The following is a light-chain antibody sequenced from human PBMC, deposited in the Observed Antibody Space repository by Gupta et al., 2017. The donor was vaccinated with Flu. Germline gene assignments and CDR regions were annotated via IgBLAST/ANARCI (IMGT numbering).Light chain of an antibody. V-gene: IGLV2-8*01. CDR3: SSYAGGYNDV. CDR1: SSDVGGFNY. J-gene: IGLJ1*01. Sequence: QSALTQPPSASGSPGQSVTISCTGTSSDVGGFNYVSWYQQHPGKVPKLMIYEVSQRPSGVPDRFSGSKSGYTASLTVSGLQAEDEADYYCSSYAGGYNDVFGTGTKVTVL. CDR2: EVS.